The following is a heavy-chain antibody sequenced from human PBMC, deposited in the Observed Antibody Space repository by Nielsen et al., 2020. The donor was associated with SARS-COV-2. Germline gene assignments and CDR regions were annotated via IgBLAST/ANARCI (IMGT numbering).Heavy chain of an antibody. CDR2: IIPIFGAA. V-gene: IGHV1-69*06. CDR3: ARSNSGYELGREMDV. CDR1: GGTFSSYA. J-gene: IGHJ6*02. D-gene: IGHD5-12*01. Sequence: SVKVSCKASGGTFSSYAISWVRQAPGQGLEWMGGIIPIFGAANYAQKFQGRVTITADKSTSTAYMELSSLRSEDTAVYYCARSNSGYELGREMDVWGQGTTVTVSS.